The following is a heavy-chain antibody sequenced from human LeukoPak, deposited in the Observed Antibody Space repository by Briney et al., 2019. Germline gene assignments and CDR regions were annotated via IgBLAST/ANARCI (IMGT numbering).Heavy chain of an antibody. D-gene: IGHD3-22*01. Sequence: GGSLRLSCAASGFTFSSAWMTWVRQAPGKGLEWVSAISGSGGSTYYADSVKGRFTISRDNSKNTLYLQMNSLRAEDTAVYYCAKMPAITMIVVVTFFDYWGQGTLVTVSS. V-gene: IGHV3-23*01. J-gene: IGHJ4*02. CDR2: ISGSGGST. CDR3: AKMPAITMIVVVTFFDY. CDR1: GFTFSSAW.